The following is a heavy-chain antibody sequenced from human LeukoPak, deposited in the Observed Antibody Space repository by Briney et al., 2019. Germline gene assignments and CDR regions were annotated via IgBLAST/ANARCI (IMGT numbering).Heavy chain of an antibody. D-gene: IGHD2-15*01. CDR1: GFTFSNYW. CDR3: AKDPPRYCSGGSCYSGFDY. Sequence: PGGSLRLSCAASGFTFSNYWMSWVRQAPGKGLEWVANINQDGSVKHYVESVKGRFTISRDNSKNTLYLQMNSLRAEDTAVYYCAKDPPRYCSGGSCYSGFDYWGQGTLVTVSS. V-gene: IGHV3-7*01. CDR2: INQDGSVK. J-gene: IGHJ4*02.